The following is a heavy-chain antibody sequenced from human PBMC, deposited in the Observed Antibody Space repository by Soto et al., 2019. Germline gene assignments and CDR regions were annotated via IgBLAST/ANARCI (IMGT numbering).Heavy chain of an antibody. J-gene: IGHJ6*01. CDR3: ARHRNSPLFGLDF. Sequence: ETLSLTCAVYGGSFSDYHWTWIRQPPGKGLEWIGEITHSGGTNYNPSLKSRITMSVDTSKNQFSLKLSSVTAADTAVYYCARHRNSPLFGLDFWGQGTTVS. CDR1: GGSFSDYH. D-gene: IGHD3-3*01. V-gene: IGHV4-34*01. CDR2: ITHSGGT.